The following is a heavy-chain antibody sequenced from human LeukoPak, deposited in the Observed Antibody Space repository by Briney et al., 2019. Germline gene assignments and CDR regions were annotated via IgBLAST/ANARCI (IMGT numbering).Heavy chain of an antibody. V-gene: IGHV1-2*02. D-gene: IGHD4-11*01. CDR2: INPKSGGT. CDR1: GYTFTGYF. Sequence: ASVKVSCKASGYTFTGYFMHWVRQAPGQGLEWMGWINPKSGGTNYGQKFQGRVTMTSDTSISTAYMELSRLRSDDTAVYYCAIPRGPVTGDYWGQGTLVTVSS. CDR3: AIPRGPVTGDY. J-gene: IGHJ4*02.